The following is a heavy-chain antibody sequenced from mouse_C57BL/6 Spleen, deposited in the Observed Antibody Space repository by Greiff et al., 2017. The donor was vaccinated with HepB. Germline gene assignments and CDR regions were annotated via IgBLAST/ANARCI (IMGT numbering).Heavy chain of an antibody. CDR2: IWSGGST. Sequence: VKLQESGPGLVQPSQSLSITCTVSGFSLTSYGVHWVRQSPGKGLEWLGVIWSGGSTDYNAAFISRLSISKDNSKSQVFFKMNSLQADDTAIYYCARNFLLYYGSSYRYFDVWGTGTTVTVSS. D-gene: IGHD1-1*01. V-gene: IGHV2-2*01. CDR3: ARNFLLYYGSSYRYFDV. J-gene: IGHJ1*03. CDR1: GFSLTSYG.